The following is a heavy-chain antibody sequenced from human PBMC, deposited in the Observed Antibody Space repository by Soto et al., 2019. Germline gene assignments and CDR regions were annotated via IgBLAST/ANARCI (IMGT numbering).Heavy chain of an antibody. Sequence: PGGSLRLSCAASGFTFSSYWMHWVRQAPGKGLVWVSRINSDGSSTSYADSVKGRFTISRDNAKNTLYLQMNSLRAEDTAVYYCARDLQQLVDRDYYYYYGMDVWGQGTTVTVSS. V-gene: IGHV3-74*01. J-gene: IGHJ6*02. D-gene: IGHD6-6*01. CDR1: GFTFSSYW. CDR2: INSDGSST. CDR3: ARDLQQLVDRDYYYYYGMDV.